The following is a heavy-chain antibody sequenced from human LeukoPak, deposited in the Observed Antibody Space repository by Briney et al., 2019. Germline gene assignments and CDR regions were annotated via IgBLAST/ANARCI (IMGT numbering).Heavy chain of an antibody. J-gene: IGHJ4*02. D-gene: IGHD3-22*01. CDR1: GFTFSSFW. Sequence: SGGSLRLSCAASGFTFSSFWMSGVRQAPGKGREWVANIKQDGSDKYYVDSVKGRFTISRDNAKNSLYLQMNSLRAEDTAVYYCARDPYDSSWGLCYFDYWGQGNLVTVSS. V-gene: IGHV3-7*04. CDR2: IKQDGSDK. CDR3: ARDPYDSSWGLCYFDY.